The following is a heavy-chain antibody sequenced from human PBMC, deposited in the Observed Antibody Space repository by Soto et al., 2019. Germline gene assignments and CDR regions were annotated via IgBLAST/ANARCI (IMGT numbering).Heavy chain of an antibody. CDR1: GFTFSSYG. CDR3: AKPKGRPGIAAAGLDY. J-gene: IGHJ4*02. CDR2: ISYDGSNK. V-gene: IGHV3-30*18. Sequence: GGSLRLSCAASGFTFSSYGMHWVRQAPGKGLEWVAVISYDGSNKYYADSVKGRFTISRDNSKNTLYLQMNSLRAEDTAVYYCAKPKGRPGIAAAGLDYWGQGTLVTVSS. D-gene: IGHD6-13*01.